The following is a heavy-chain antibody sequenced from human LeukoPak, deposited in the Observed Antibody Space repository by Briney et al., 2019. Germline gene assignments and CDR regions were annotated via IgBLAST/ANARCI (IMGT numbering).Heavy chain of an antibody. J-gene: IGHJ6*03. D-gene: IGHD4-11*01. Sequence: GGSLRLSCAASGFTFSSYAMSWVRQAPGKGLEWVSAISGSGGSTYYADPVKGRFTISRDNSKNTLYLQMNSLRAEDTAVYYCARLPNVYYYYYYMDVWGKGTTVTVSS. V-gene: IGHV3-23*01. CDR3: ARLPNVYYYYYYMDV. CDR2: ISGSGGST. CDR1: GFTFSSYA.